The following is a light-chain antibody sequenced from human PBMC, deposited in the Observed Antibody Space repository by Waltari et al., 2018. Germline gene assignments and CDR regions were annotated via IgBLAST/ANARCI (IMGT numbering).Light chain of an antibody. Sequence: QLVLTQSPSASASLGASVKLTCTLSSGHSSNIIAWLQQQPGKGPRYLMQVNSDGSHRKGDEIPDRFSGSSSGDERYLPISSLQSEDEADYDCETGGHGTWVFGGGTKLTVL. CDR1: SGHSSNI. CDR2: VNSDGSH. J-gene: IGLJ3*02. V-gene: IGLV4-69*01. CDR3: ETGGHGTWV.